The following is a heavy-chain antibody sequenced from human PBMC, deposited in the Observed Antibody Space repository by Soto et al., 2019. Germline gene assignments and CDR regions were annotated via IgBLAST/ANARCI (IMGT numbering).Heavy chain of an antibody. Sequence: GPEVKKPGASVKVSCKASGYPFPNYGLSWVRQAPGQGLEWMGWISVSSGNREYTQKYQDRLIMTTDTSTTTAYMELRSLTSDDTAVYYCARGWGHTSGDLDYWGQGTLVIVSS. D-gene: IGHD6-19*01. CDR3: ARGWGHTSGDLDY. CDR2: ISVSSGNR. CDR1: GYPFPNYG. V-gene: IGHV1-18*04. J-gene: IGHJ4*02.